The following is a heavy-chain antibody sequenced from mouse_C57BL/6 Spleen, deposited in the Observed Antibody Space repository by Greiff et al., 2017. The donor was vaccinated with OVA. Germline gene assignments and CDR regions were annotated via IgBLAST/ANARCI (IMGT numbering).Heavy chain of an antibody. J-gene: IGHJ1*03. CDR1: GYAFSSSW. D-gene: IGHD1-1*01. V-gene: IGHV1-82*01. CDR2: IYPGDGDT. Sequence: QVQLQQSGPELVKPGASVKISCKASGYAFSSSWMNWVKQRPGKGLEWIGRIYPGDGDTNYNGKFKGKATLTADKSSSTAYMQLSSLTSEDSAVYFCAITTVVAHWYFDVWGTGTTVTVSS. CDR3: AITTVVAHWYFDV.